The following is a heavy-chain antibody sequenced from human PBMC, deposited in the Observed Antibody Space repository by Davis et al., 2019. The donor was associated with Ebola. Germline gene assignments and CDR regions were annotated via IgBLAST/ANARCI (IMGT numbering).Heavy chain of an antibody. V-gene: IGHV3-21*06. D-gene: IGHD4-17*01. Sequence: PGGSLRLSCAASGFTFSSYSMNWVRQAPGKGLEWVSSISSSSSYIYYADSVKGRFTISRDRSRNTVSLQMNSLRVEDTAVYYCARGTTVTTHSISGYFDHWGQGTLVPVSS. J-gene: IGHJ4*02. CDR3: ARGTTVTTHSISGYFDH. CDR1: GFTFSSYS. CDR2: ISSSSSYI.